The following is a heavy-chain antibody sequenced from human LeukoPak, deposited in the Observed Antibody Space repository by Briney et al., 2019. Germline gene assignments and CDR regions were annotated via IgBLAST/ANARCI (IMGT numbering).Heavy chain of an antibody. CDR3: ARESIAVAGAPFDY. CDR2: ISSGSTI. J-gene: IGHJ4*02. D-gene: IGHD6-19*01. V-gene: IGHV3-48*03. CDR1: GFTFSSYE. Sequence: PGGSLRLSCAASGFTFSSYEMNWVRQAPGKGLEWVSYISSGSTIYDADSVKGRFTISRDNAKNSLYLQMNSLRAEDTAVYYSARESIAVAGAPFDYWGQGTLVTVSS.